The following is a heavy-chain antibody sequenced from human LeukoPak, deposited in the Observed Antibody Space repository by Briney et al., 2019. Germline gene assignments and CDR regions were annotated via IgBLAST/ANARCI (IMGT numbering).Heavy chain of an antibody. J-gene: IGHJ3*02. Sequence: PSETLSLTCTVSGGSISSGDYYWSWIRQPPGKGLEWIGYIYYSGSTYYNPSLKSRVTISVDTSKNQFSLKLSSVTAADTAVYYCARDLDYDSRTAFDIWGQGTMVTVSS. V-gene: IGHV4-30-4*01. D-gene: IGHD3-22*01. CDR3: ARDLDYDSRTAFDI. CDR2: IYYSGST. CDR1: GGSISSGDYY.